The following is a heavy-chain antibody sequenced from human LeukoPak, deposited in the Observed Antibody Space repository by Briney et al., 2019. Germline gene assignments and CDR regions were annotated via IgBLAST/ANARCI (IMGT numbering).Heavy chain of an antibody. J-gene: IGHJ3*02. Sequence: QPGGSLRLSCAASGFTFSSYAMSWVRQAPGKGLEWVSAISGSGGSTYYADSVKGRFTISRDNSKNTLYLQMNSLRAEDTAVYYCAKAYGRVGATPGDDAFDIWGQGTMVTVSS. CDR3: AKAYGRVGATPGDDAFDI. V-gene: IGHV3-23*01. D-gene: IGHD1-26*01. CDR2: ISGSGGST. CDR1: GFTFSSYA.